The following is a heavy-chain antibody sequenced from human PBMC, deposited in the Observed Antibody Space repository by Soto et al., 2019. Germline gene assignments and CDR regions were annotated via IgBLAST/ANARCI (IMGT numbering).Heavy chain of an antibody. J-gene: IGHJ6*02. CDR3: ARDHSRDYYGSGSIHYYGMDV. CDR2: IYYSGST. CDR1: GGSISSGDYY. Sequence: SETLSLTCTVSGGSISSGDYYWSWIRQPPGKGLEWIGYIYYSGSTYYNPSLKSRVTISVDTSKNQFSLKLSSVTAADTAVYSCARDHSRDYYGSGSIHYYGMDVGGQGTTVTVSS. V-gene: IGHV4-30-4*01. D-gene: IGHD3-10*01.